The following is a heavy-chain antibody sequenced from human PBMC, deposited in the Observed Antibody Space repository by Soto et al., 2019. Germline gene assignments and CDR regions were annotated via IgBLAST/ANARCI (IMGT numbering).Heavy chain of an antibody. CDR1: GFTFSSYA. J-gene: IGHJ5*02. D-gene: IGHD6-13*01. CDR2: ISGSAGNT. Sequence: GGSLILSCAASGFTFSSYAMSWVRQPPGKGLEWVSAISGSAGNTYYADSVKGRFTISRDNSKNMLYLQMNSLRAEDTAVYYCAKPYSQTAAGTRGWFDPWGQGTLVTVSS. V-gene: IGHV3-23*01. CDR3: AKPYSQTAAGTRGWFDP.